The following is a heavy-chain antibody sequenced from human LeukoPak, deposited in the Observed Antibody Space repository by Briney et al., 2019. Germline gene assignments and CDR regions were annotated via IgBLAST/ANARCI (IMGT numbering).Heavy chain of an antibody. V-gene: IGHV1-46*01. Sequence: ASVKVSCKASGYTFTSYYMHWVRQAPGQGLEWMGIINPSGGSTSYAQKFQGRVTMTRDTSTSTVYMELSSLRSEDTALYYCARGIWEMATIPYWYFDIWGRGTLVTVSS. CDR3: ARGIWEMATIPYWYFDI. CDR1: GYTFTSYY. J-gene: IGHJ2*01. CDR2: INPSGGST. D-gene: IGHD5-24*01.